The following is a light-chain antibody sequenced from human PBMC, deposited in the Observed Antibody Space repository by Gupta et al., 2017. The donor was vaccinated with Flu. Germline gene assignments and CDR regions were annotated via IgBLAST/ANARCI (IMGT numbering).Light chain of an antibody. Sequence: EIVLTQSPGTLSLSPGERATLYCRASQSVSSSYLAWYQQKPGQAPRLLIYGASSRATGIPDRFSGSGSGTDFTLTISRLEPEDCAVYYCQQYGSSPYSFGQGTKLEIK. CDR2: GAS. CDR3: QQYGSSPYS. V-gene: IGKV3-20*01. J-gene: IGKJ2*03. CDR1: QSVSSSY.